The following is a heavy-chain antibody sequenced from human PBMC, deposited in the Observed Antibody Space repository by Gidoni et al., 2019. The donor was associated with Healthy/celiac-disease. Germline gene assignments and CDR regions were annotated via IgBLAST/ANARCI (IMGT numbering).Heavy chain of an antibody. Sequence: QVQLQESGPGLVKPSQTLSLTCTVSGGPISRGRYYWSLIRQHPGTGLAWSGYIYYSGSTYYNPSLKSRVTISLDTSKNQFSLKLSSVTAADTAVYYCARTYANYYDSSGPPLYSMDVWGQGTTVTVSS. D-gene: IGHD3-22*01. CDR1: GGPISRGRYY. CDR2: IYYSGST. J-gene: IGHJ6*02. CDR3: ARTYANYYDSSGPPLYSMDV. V-gene: IGHV4-31*03.